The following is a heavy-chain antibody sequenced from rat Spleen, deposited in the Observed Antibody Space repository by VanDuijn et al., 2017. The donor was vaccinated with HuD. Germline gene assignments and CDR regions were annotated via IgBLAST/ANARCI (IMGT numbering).Heavy chain of an antibody. Sequence: EVQLVESDGGLVQPGRSLKFSCTASGFNFSDYAMAWVRQAPKKGLEWVATIIFDGTGIHYRDSVKGRFTISRDNAENTLYLQMDSLRSEDTATYYCARITRVGFDYWGQGIMVTVSS. D-gene: IGHD1-4*01. J-gene: IGHJ2*01. CDR1: GFNFSDYA. CDR2: IIFDGTGI. V-gene: IGHV5-17*01. CDR3: ARITRVGFDY.